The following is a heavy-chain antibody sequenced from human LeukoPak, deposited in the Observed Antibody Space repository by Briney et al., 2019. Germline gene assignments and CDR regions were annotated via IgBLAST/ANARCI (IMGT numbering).Heavy chain of an antibody. CDR3: VRDPGWGAFDI. D-gene: IGHD3-16*01. Sequence: GGSLRLSCAASGFTFSNFWMSWVRQAPGKGLEWVAIINPDGSTTGYVDSVKGRFTISRDNAKNSLCLQLNSLRAEDTAVYYCVRDPGWGAFDIWGQGKMVTVSS. CDR1: GFTFSNFW. V-gene: IGHV3-7*01. J-gene: IGHJ3*02. CDR2: INPDGSTT.